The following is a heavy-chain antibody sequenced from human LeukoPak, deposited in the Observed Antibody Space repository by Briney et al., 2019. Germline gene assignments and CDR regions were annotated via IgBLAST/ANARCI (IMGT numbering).Heavy chain of an antibody. J-gene: IGHJ6*02. CDR1: GYTFTGYY. CDR3: AREGDIVVVPAAIRPPDSTRYYYYGMDV. D-gene: IGHD2-2*02. CDR2: INPNSGGT. V-gene: IGHV1-2*02. Sequence: ASVKVSCKASGYTFTGYYMHWVRQAPGQGLEWMGWINPNSGGTNYAQKFQGRVTMTRDTSISTAYMELSRLRSDDAAVYYCAREGDIVVVPAAIRPPDSTRYYYYGMDVWGQGTTVTVSS.